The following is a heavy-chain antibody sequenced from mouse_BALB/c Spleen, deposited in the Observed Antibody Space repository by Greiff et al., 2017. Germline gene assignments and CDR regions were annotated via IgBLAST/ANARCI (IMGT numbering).Heavy chain of an antibody. Sequence: DVQLVESGPGLVKPSQSLSLTCTVTGYSITSDYAWNWIRQFPGNKLEWMGYISYSGSTSYNPSLKSRISITRDTSKNQFFLQLNSVTTEDTATYYCARDYGSKGFAYWGQGTLVTVSA. CDR2: ISYSGST. CDR3: ARDYGSKGFAY. CDR1: GYSITSDYA. J-gene: IGHJ3*01. D-gene: IGHD1-1*01. V-gene: IGHV3-2*02.